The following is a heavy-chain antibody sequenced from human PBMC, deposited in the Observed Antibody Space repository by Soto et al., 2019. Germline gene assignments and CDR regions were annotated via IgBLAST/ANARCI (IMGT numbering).Heavy chain of an antibody. CDR3: ARVARAGIAAAGTTY. D-gene: IGHD6-13*01. J-gene: IGHJ4*02. CDR1: GFTFSSYA. CDR2: ISGSGGTT. V-gene: IGHV3-23*01. Sequence: GGSLRLSCAASGFTFSSYAMSWVRQAPGKGLEWVSDISGSGGTTYYADSVKGRFTISRDNAKNTLYLQMNSLRDEDTAVYYCARVARAGIAAAGTTYWGQGTLVTVSS.